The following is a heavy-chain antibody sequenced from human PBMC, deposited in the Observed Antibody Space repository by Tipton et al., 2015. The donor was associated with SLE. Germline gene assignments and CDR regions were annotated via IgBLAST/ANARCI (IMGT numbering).Heavy chain of an antibody. J-gene: IGHJ6*02. CDR3: ARDPPSSAYYYGMDV. CDR1: GFTFSSYW. CDR2: IKQDGSEK. Sequence: SLRLSCAASGFTFSSYWMSWVRQAPGKGLEWVANIKQDGSEKYYVDSVKGRFTISRDNAKNSLYLQMNSPRAEDTAVYYCARDPPSSAYYYGMDVWGQGTTVTVSS. D-gene: IGHD3-22*01. V-gene: IGHV3-7*01.